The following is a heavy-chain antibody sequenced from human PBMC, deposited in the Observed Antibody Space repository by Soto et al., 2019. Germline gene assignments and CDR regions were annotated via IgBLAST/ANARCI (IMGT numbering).Heavy chain of an antibody. J-gene: IGHJ6*02. CDR2: MNPNIGNT. CDR3: ASWLGNSLYGMDV. CDR1: RYIFASYD. D-gene: IGHD6-19*01. Sequence: SVKVSCTAARYIFASYDINWVGQATGQGLEWMGWMNPNIGNTGYAQKFQGRVTMTRNTSISTAYMELSSLRSEDTAVYYCASWLGNSLYGMDVWGQGTTVTVSS. V-gene: IGHV1-8*01.